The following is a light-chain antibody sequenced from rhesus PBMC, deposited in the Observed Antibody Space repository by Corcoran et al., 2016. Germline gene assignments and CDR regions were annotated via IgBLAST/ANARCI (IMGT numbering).Light chain of an antibody. J-gene: IGKJ1*01. CDR1: KSISSW. CDR2: KAS. V-gene: IGKV1-22*01. CDR3: QHYSSGPWT. Sequence: DIQMTQSPSSLSASVGDTVTITCRASKSISSWLAWYQQKRGKAPKLLNYKASTLESGVPSRFSGVGSGTDFTRTISRLQSEDFASYFCQHYSSGPWTFGQGTKVEIK.